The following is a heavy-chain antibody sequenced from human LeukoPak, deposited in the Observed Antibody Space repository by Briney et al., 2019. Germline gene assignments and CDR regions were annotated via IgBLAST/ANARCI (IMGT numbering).Heavy chain of an antibody. CDR1: VFTFSSYS. D-gene: IGHD5-18*01. CDR2: ISSSSSYI. J-gene: IGHJ4*02. CDR3: ARDRGYSYGPPYFDY. V-gene: IGHV3-21*01. Sequence: GGSLRLSCAASVFTFSSYSMNWVRQAPGKGLEWVSSISSSSSYIYYADSVKGRFTISRDNAKNSLYLQMNSLRAEDTAVYYCARDRGYSYGPPYFDYWGQGTLVTVSS.